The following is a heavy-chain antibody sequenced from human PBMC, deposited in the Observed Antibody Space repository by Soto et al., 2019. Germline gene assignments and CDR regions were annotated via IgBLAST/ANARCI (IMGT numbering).Heavy chain of an antibody. CDR3: ARGWGGYFQH. CDR1: GGSISSYY. D-gene: IGHD7-27*01. Sequence: QVQLQESGPGLVKPSETLSLTCTVSGGSISSYYWSWIRQPPGKGLEWIGYIYYSGSTNYNPSLKSRVIITVDTSKNQFSLKLSSVTAADTAVYYCARGWGGYFQHCGQGTLGSVSS. CDR2: IYYSGST. J-gene: IGHJ1*01. V-gene: IGHV4-59*01.